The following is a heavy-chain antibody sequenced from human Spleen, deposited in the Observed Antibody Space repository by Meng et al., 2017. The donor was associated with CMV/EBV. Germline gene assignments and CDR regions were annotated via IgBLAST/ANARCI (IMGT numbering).Heavy chain of an antibody. J-gene: IGHJ4*02. CDR2: IYFSGST. CDR3: ARADTASVRVYFDY. D-gene: IGHD5-18*01. CDR1: GGSVSSSSYY. V-gene: IGHV4-39*07. Sequence: SETLSLTCSVSGGSVSSSSYYWGWIRQPPGKGLEWVGSIYFSGSTYFNPSLKSRVTLSVDTSRNQFSLKVSSVTAADTAVYYCARADTASVRVYFDYWGQGALVTVSS.